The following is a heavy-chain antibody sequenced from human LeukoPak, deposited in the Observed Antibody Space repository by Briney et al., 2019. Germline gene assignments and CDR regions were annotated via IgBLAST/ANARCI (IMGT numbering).Heavy chain of an antibody. D-gene: IGHD4-17*01. CDR3: AKGLSAVTTRPDDTFDI. J-gene: IGHJ3*02. V-gene: IGHV3-23*01. CDR1: GLTFSTYA. Sequence: GGPLRLSCAVSGLTFSTYAASWVRQSPGKGLEWVSSISYSGDTTYYADSVKGRFTISRDNSKNTLYLQIHFLRAEDTAVYYCAKGLSAVTTRPDDTFDIWGQGTMVIVSS. CDR2: ISYSGDTT.